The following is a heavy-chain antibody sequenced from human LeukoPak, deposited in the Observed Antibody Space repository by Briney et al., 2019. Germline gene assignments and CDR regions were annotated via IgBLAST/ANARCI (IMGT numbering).Heavy chain of an antibody. Sequence: GGSLRLSCAASGFTFSNYWMSWVRQAPGKGLEWVANIKQDGSEKYYVDSVKGRFTISRDNAKNSLYLQMNSLRAEDTAVYYCATGRRWSGFDYWGQGTLVTVSS. D-gene: IGHD5-24*01. CDR1: GFTFSNYW. CDR3: ATGRRWSGFDY. V-gene: IGHV3-7*04. J-gene: IGHJ4*02. CDR2: IKQDGSEK.